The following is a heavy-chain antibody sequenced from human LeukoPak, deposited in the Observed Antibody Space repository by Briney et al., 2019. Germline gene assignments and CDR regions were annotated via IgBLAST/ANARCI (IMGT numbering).Heavy chain of an antibody. CDR2: INHSGST. D-gene: IGHD2-8*01. CDR3: ARGRRCTRNPIDY. J-gene: IGHJ4*02. V-gene: IGHV4-34*01. CDR1: GGSFSGYY. Sequence: NPSEALSLTCAVYGGSFSGYYWSWIRQPPGKGLEWIGEINHSGSTNYNPSLKSRVTISVDTSKNQFSLKLSSVTAADTAVYYCARGRRCTRNPIDYWGQGTLVTASS.